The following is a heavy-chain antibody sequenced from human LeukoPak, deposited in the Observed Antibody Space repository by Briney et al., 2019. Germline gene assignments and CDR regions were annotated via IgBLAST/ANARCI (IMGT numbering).Heavy chain of an antibody. CDR3: AKGTLSGGSCYVDY. D-gene: IGHD2-15*01. J-gene: IGHJ4*02. V-gene: IGHV3-23*01. CDR1: GFTFSSYA. CDR2: ISGSGGST. Sequence: PGGSLRLSCAASGFTFSSYAMNWVRQAPGKGLEWVSAISGSGGSTYYADSVKGRFTISRDNSKNTLYLQMNSLRAEDTAVYYCAKGTLSGGSCYVDYWGQGTLVTVSS.